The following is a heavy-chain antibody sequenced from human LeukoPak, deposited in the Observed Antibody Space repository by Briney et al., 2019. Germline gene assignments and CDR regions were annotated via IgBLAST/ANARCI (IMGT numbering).Heavy chain of an antibody. V-gene: IGHV1-24*01. Sequence: ASVKVSCEVSVYTLTELSMHWVRQAPGKGLEWMGGFDPEDGETIYAQKFQGRVTMTEDTSTDKAYMELSSLRSEVTAVYYCATGEDRFGVVISFDYWGEGTLVTVSS. J-gene: IGHJ4*02. D-gene: IGHD3-3*01. CDR3: ATGEDRFGVVISFDY. CDR2: FDPEDGET. CDR1: VYTLTELS.